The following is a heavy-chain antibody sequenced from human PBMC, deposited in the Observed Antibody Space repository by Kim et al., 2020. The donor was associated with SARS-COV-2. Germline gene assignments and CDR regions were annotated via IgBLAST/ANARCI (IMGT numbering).Heavy chain of an antibody. J-gene: IGHJ5*02. D-gene: IGHD1-1*01. CDR3: ARGTNWFDP. CDR2: SNK. Sequence: SNKCYADSVKGRFTMSRDNSKNTLYRQMNSLRAEDAAVYYCARGTNWFDPWGQGTLVTVS. V-gene: IGHV3-33*01.